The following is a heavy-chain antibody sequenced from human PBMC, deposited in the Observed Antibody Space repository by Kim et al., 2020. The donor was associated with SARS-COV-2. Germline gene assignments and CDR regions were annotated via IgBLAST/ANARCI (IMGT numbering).Heavy chain of an antibody. J-gene: IGHJ4*02. Sequence: KGRFTISRDNSENTVYLQMSSLRVEDTAIYYCAKHGEEVGVDGARGYHDYWGQGTLVTVSS. CDR3: AKHGEEVGVDGARGYHDY. V-gene: IGHV3-23*01. D-gene: IGHD3-10*01.